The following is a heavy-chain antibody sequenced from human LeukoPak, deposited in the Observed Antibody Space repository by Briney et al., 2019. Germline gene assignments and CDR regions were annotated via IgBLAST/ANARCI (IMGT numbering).Heavy chain of an antibody. V-gene: IGHV4-59*01. CDR2: IYYSGST. CDR3: ASMPRPYYFDY. CDR1: GGSISSYY. Sequence: SETLSLTCTVSGGSISSYYWSWIRQPPGKGLEWIGYIYYSGSTNYNPSLKGRVTMSVDTSKNQFSLKLSSVTTADTAVYYCASMPRPYYFDYWGQGPLVTVSS. D-gene: IGHD2-2*01. J-gene: IGHJ4*02.